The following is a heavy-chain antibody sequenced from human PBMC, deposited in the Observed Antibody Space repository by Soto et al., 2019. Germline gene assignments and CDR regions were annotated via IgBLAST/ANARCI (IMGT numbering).Heavy chain of an antibody. CDR3: ARPLWGDDYNCGYFDL. D-gene: IGHD4-4*01. CDR2: ISYDGSNK. V-gene: IGHV3-30-3*01. J-gene: IGHJ2*01. Sequence: QVQLVESGGGVVQPGRSLRLSCAASGFTFSSYAMHWVRQAPGKGLEWVAVISYDGSNKYYADSVKGRFTISRDNSKNALYLQMHSLRAEGTAVYSCARPLWGDDYNCGYFDLWGRGTLVTVSS. CDR1: GFTFSSYA.